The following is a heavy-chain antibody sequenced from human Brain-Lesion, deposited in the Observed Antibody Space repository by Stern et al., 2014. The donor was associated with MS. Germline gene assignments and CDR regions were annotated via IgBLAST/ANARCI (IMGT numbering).Heavy chain of an antibody. CDR2: LDYSGSH. V-gene: IGHV4-59*01. CDR3: AREISMIVVGQSHWYFDL. CDR1: GDSISSYH. Sequence: VQLVESGPGLVKPSETLSITCTVSGDSISSYHWNRIRQSPGKGLEWIGHLDYSGSHNDNPSLRSRVTISVDTSKNRFSLKMSSVTAADTAVYYCAREISMIVVGQSHWYFDLWGRGTLVTVSS. D-gene: IGHD3-22*01. J-gene: IGHJ2*01.